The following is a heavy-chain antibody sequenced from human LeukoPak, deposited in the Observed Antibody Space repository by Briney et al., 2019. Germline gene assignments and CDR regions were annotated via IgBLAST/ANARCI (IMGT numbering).Heavy chain of an antibody. CDR3: ARIGGSYYTPAAFDAFDI. CDR2: IFYSGST. Sequence: SQTLSLTCTVSGGSISSGDYYWSWIRQPPGKGLEWIGYIFYSGSTYYNPSLKSRVTISVDTSKNQFSLKLTSVTAADTAVYYCARIGGSYYTPAAFDAFDIWGQGTMVTVSS. CDR1: GGSISSGDYY. V-gene: IGHV4-30-4*01. D-gene: IGHD3-22*01. J-gene: IGHJ3*02.